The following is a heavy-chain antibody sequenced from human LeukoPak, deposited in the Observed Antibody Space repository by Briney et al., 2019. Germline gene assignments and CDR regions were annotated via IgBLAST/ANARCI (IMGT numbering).Heavy chain of an antibody. Sequence: PGGSLRLSCAASGFTVSSNYMSWVRQAPGKGLEWVSVIYSGGSTYYADSVKGRFTISRDNSKNTLYLQMNSLRAEDTAVYYCAKVMVRGVIIPTFDYWGQGTLVTVSS. D-gene: IGHD3-10*01. CDR2: IYSGGST. J-gene: IGHJ4*02. CDR3: AKVMVRGVIIPTFDY. CDR1: GFTVSSNY. V-gene: IGHV3-53*05.